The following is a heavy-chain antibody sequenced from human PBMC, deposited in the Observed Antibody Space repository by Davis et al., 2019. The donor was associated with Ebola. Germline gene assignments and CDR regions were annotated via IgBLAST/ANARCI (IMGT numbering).Heavy chain of an antibody. CDR2: IYHSGST. CDR3: ARYSAYYFVY. CDR1: GGSISSGDYF. V-gene: IGHV4-30-2*02. J-gene: IGHJ4*02. Sequence: SETLSLTCAVSGGSISSGDYFWTWIRQPPGKGLEWIGYIYHSGSTYYNPSLKSRVTMSVDTSKNQFSLKLNSVTAADTAVYYCARYSAYYFVYWGQGTLVTVSS. D-gene: IGHD1-26*01.